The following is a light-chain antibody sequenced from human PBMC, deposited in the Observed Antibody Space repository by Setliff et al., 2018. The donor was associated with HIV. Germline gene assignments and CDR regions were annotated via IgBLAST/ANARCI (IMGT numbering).Light chain of an antibody. Sequence: QSVLTQPASVSGSPGQSITISCTGTSSDIGRYNLVSWYQQYPGKAPKLMIYQATKRPSGVSNRFSGSKSGNTASLTISGLQAEDEADDYCCSNTGSNTYVFGSGTKVTGL. J-gene: IGLJ1*01. CDR1: SSDIGRYNL. V-gene: IGLV2-23*01. CDR2: QAT. CDR3: CSNTGSNTYV.